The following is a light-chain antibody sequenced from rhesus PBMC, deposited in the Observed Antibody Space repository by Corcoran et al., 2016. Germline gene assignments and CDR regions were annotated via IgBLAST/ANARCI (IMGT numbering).Light chain of an antibody. Sequence: QAALTQPRSVSGSPGQSVTISCTGTSSDIGGYNYVSWYQHHPGTAPKLMIYEVNTRPSGVSDRFSGSKSGNTASLTISGLQAEDEADYYCSSYAGTNSFDIFGAGTRVTVL. J-gene: IGLJ1*01. CDR3: SSYAGTNSFDI. CDR1: SSDIGGYNY. V-gene: IGLV2-32*02. CDR2: EVN.